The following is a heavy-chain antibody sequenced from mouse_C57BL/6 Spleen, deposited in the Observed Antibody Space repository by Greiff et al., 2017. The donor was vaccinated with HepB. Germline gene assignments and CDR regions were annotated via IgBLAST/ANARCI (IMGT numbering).Heavy chain of an antibody. CDR3: AREKNYEDYYAMDY. D-gene: IGHD1-1*01. Sequence: VQLQQSGPELVKPGASVKIPCKASGYTFTDYNMDWVKQSHGKSLEWIGDINPNNGGTIYNQKFKGKATLTVDKSSSTAYMELRSLTSEDTAVYYCAREKNYEDYYAMDYWGQGTSVTVSS. CDR1: GYTFTDYN. CDR2: INPNNGGT. J-gene: IGHJ4*01. V-gene: IGHV1-18*01.